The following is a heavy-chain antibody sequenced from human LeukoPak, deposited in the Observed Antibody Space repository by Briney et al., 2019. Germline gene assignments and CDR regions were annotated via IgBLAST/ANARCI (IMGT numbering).Heavy chain of an antibody. CDR2: IDPIGRSM. V-gene: IGHV3-48*01. J-gene: IGHJ6*02. CDR3: ARDTFRGGWFGELYYYYYGMDV. CDR1: KFTFSTYY. D-gene: IGHD3-10*01. Sequence: GGSLRLSCAASKFTFSTYYFNWVRQAPGKGLEWVSYIDPIGRSMYYADSVKGRFTISRDNAKNSLYLQMNSLRAEDTAVYYCARDTFRGGWFGELYYYYYGMDVWGQGTTVTVSS.